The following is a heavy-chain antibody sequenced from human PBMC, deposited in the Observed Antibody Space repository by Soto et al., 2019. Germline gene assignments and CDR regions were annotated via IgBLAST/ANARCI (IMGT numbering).Heavy chain of an antibody. J-gene: IGHJ4*02. Sequence: GSLRLSCAASGFTLSNACLSWVRQAPGKGLEWVGRIKNKREGGTTDYAAPVKARFTISRANSKNMLYLQMNSVITADTSVFSCDPNCTFDYWGQGTLVTVSS. V-gene: IGHV3-15*01. CDR1: GFTLSNAC. CDR2: IKNKREGGTT. D-gene: IGHD7-27*01. CDR3: DPNCTFDY.